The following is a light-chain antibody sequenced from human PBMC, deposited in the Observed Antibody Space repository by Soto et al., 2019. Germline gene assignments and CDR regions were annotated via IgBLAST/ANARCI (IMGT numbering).Light chain of an antibody. Sequence: EIVMTQSPATLSVSPGERATLSCRASQSVSSNLAWYQQKPGQAPRLLIYGASTRATGIPARFSGSGSGTEFTLTISSLQSEDFAVYYCQQYNSWPDFTFGPGTKVDIK. CDR3: QQYNSWPDFT. V-gene: IGKV3-15*01. J-gene: IGKJ3*01. CDR2: GAS. CDR1: QSVSSN.